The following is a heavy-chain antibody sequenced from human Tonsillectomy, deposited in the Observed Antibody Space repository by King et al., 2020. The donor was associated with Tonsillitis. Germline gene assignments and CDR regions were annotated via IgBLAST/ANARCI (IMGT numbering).Heavy chain of an antibody. J-gene: IGHJ3*02. D-gene: IGHD2/OR15-2a*01. Sequence: QLVQSGAEVEKPGASLKISCKGSGYNFSSNWIGWVRQMPGKGLEWMGIIYPADSDTRYSPSFQGQVTISADKSISTAYLQWSSLKASDTAMYYCARPISYGNDAFDIWGPGTMVTVSS. CDR2: IYPADSDT. V-gene: IGHV5-51*03. CDR1: GYNFSSNW. CDR3: ARPISYGNDAFDI.